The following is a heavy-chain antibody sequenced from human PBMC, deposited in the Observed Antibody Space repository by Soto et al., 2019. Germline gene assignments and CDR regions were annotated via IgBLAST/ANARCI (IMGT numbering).Heavy chain of an antibody. CDR1: GGSISSYY. D-gene: IGHD6-6*01. CDR2: IYYSGST. J-gene: IGHJ5*02. V-gene: IGHV4-59*01. Sequence: PSETLSLTCTVSGGSISSYYWSWIRQPPGKGLEWIGYIYYSGSTNYNPSLKSRVTISVDTSKNQFSLKLSSVTAADTAVYYCARGIRIAARPVAWFDPWGQGTLVTVSS. CDR3: ARGIRIAARPVAWFDP.